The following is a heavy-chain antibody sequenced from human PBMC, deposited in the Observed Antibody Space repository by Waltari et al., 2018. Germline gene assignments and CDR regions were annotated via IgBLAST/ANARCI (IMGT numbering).Heavy chain of an antibody. Sequence: EVQLLESGGGLVQPGGSLRLSCTVSGFTFRDYAMTWVRQAPGKGLGWGALVGSSGAATDYADSVKGRFSISRDNSRNTLYLQMNSLRAEDTAMYYCAKRGAPGELWFFDYWGQGNLVTVSS. CDR1: GFTFRDYA. J-gene: IGHJ4*02. D-gene: IGHD2-21*01. V-gene: IGHV3-23*01. CDR2: VGSSGAAT. CDR3: AKRGAPGELWFFDY.